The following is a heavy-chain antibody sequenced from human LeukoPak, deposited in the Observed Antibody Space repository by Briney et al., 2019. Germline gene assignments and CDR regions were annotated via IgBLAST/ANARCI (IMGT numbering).Heavy chain of an antibody. D-gene: IGHD4-11*01. J-gene: IGHJ5*02. CDR2: INPNSGGT. Sequence: GSSVKVSCKSSGGTFSSYAISWVRQAPGQGLEWMGWINPNSGGTNYAQKFQGRVTMTRDTSISTAYMELSRLRSDDTAVYYCASGRRVRGRLQVVSWFDPWGQGTLVTVSS. CDR1: GGTFSSYA. CDR3: ASGRRVRGRLQVVSWFDP. V-gene: IGHV1-2*02.